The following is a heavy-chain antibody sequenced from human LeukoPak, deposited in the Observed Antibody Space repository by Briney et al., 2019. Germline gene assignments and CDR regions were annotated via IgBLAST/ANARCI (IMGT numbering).Heavy chain of an antibody. J-gene: IGHJ2*01. CDR3: ARGLGRWLQIRAWYFDL. CDR2: INHSGST. CDR1: GGSISSYY. V-gene: IGHV4-34*01. D-gene: IGHD5-24*01. Sequence: PSETLSLTCTVSGGSISSYYWSWIRQPPGKGLEWIGEINHSGSTNYNPSLKSRVTISVDTSKNQFSLKLSSVTAADTAVYYCARGLGRWLQIRAWYFDLWGRGTLVTVSS.